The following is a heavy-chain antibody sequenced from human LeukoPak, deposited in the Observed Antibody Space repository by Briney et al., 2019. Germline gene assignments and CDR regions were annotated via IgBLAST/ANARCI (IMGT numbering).Heavy chain of an antibody. J-gene: IGHJ4*02. CDR3: ATISGGYCSGGSCYSSPIYFDY. D-gene: IGHD2-15*01. Sequence: PGGSLRLSCAASGFTFSSYDMSWVRQAPGKGLEWVSAISGSGGSTYYADSVKGRFTISRDNSKNTLYLQTNSLRAEDTAVYYCATISGGYCSGGSCYSSPIYFDYWGQGTLVTVSS. V-gene: IGHV3-23*01. CDR1: GFTFSSYD. CDR2: ISGSGGST.